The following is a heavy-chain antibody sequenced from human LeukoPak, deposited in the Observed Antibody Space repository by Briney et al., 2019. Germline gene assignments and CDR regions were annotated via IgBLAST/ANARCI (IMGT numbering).Heavy chain of an antibody. V-gene: IGHV3-21*01. Sequence: GGSLRLSCAASGFTFSSYSMNWVRQAPGKGLEWVSSISSSSSYIYYADSVKGRFTISRDNAKNSLYLQMNSLRAEDTAVYYCASLYYDFWSGDYYYYMDVWGKGTTVTVSS. CDR3: ASLYYDFWSGDYYYYMDV. CDR1: GFTFSSYS. D-gene: IGHD3-3*01. CDR2: ISSSSSYI. J-gene: IGHJ6*03.